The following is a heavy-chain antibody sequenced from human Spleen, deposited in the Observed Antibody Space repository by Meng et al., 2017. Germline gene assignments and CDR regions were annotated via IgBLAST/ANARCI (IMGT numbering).Heavy chain of an antibody. CDR1: GFTFSSYW. CDR2: INNDGSSA. D-gene: IGHD2-21*01. J-gene: IGHJ4*01. CDR3: ASQMLCEHIDY. V-gene: IGHV3-74*01. Sequence: GGSLRLPRAASGFTFSSYWMHWVRQVPGKGLVWVSRINNDGSSASYTDSVKGRFTISRDNAKNTLYLQMDGLRAEDTAVYYCASQMLCEHIDYWGHGTLVTVSS.